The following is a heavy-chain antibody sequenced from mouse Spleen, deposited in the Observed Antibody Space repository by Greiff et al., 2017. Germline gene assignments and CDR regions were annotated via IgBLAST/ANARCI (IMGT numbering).Heavy chain of an antibody. D-gene: IGHD2-2*01. V-gene: IGHV8-12*01. J-gene: IGHJ4*01. CDR3: ARREGYDDRDYYAMDY. CDR2: IYWDDDK. CDR1: GFSLSTSGMG. Sequence: QVTLKECGPGILQPSQTLSLTCSFSGFSLSTSGMGVSWIRQPSGKGLEWLAHIYWDDDKRYNPSLKSRLTISKDTSRNQVFLKITSVDTADTATYYCARREGYDDRDYYAMDYWGQGTSVTVSS.